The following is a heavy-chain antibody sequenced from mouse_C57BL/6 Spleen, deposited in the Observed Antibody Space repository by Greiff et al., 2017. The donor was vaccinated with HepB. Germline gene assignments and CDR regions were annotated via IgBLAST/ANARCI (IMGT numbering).Heavy chain of an antibody. V-gene: IGHV1-15*01. D-gene: IGHD1-1*01. CDR1: GYTFTDYE. CDR2: IDPETGGT. J-gene: IGHJ2*01. Sequence: VQLQQSGAELVRPGASVTLSCKASGYTFTDYEMHWVKQTPVHGLEWIGAIDPETGGTAYNQKFKGKAILTADKSSSTAYMELRSLTSEDSAVYYWTRRSTVVPRDDWGQGTTLTVSS. CDR3: TRRSTVVPRDD.